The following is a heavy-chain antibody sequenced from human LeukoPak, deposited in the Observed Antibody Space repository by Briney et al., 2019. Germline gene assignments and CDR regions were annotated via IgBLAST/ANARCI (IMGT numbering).Heavy chain of an antibody. CDR2: IVVGSGNT. D-gene: IGHD2-2*01. Sequence: GASVTVSCKASGFTFTSSAVQWVRQARGQRLEWIGWIVVGSGNTNYAQKFQERVTITRDMSTSTAYMELSSLRSEDTAVYYCAASRHCSSTSCYYFAFDIWGQGTMVTVSS. V-gene: IGHV1-58*01. J-gene: IGHJ3*02. CDR1: GFTFTSSA. CDR3: AASRHCSSTSCYYFAFDI.